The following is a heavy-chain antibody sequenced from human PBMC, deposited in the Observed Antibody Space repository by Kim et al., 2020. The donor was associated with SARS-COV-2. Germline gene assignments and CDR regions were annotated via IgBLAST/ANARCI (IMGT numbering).Heavy chain of an antibody. J-gene: IGHJ6*02. V-gene: IGHV4-4*02. CDR2: IDYTGTT. CDR1: GGSISSTTW. CDR3: AGGPQFHDVMEV. Sequence: SETLSLTCGVSGGSISSTTWWSWVRQPPGKGLEWIGEIDYTGTTNYSPSLKSRVTISVDKSKNQFSLNLSSVTAADTAVYHCAGGPQFHDVMEVWGQGTTVTVSS.